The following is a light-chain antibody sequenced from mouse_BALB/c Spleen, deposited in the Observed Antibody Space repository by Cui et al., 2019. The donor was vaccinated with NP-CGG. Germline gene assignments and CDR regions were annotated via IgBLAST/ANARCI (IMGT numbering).Light chain of an antibody. CDR2: GTN. J-gene: IGLJ1*01. V-gene: IGLV1*01. Sequence: QPVVTTESALTTSPGETATLTCRSSTGAVATSNYANWVQEKPDHLFTGLIGGTNNRAPGVPARFSGSLIGDKAALTITGAQTEDEAIYFCALWYSNHWVFGGGTKLTVL. CDR1: TGAVATSNY. CDR3: ALWYSNHWV.